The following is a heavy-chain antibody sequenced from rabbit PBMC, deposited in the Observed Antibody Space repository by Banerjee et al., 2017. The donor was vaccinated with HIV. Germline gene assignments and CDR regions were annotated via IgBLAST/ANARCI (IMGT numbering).Heavy chain of an antibody. D-gene: IGHD1-1*01. J-gene: IGHJ4*01. CDR2: IYTNSGGT. V-gene: IGHV1S45*01. CDR1: GFDFSSSYY. Sequence: QEQLEESGGDLVKPEGSLTLTCKASGFDFSSSYYMCWVRQAPGKGLEWIACIYTNSGGTYYASWAKGRFTISKTSSTTVTLQMTSLTAADTATYFCARDVDGSGYYFNLWGQGTLVTVS. CDR3: ARDVDGSGYYFNL.